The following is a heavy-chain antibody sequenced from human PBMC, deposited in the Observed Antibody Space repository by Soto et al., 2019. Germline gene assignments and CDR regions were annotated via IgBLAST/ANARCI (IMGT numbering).Heavy chain of an antibody. D-gene: IGHD3-10*01. CDR1: GFTFSSYG. V-gene: IGHV3-30*18. Sequence: QVQLVESGGGVVQPGRSLRLSCAASGFTFSSYGMHWVRQAPGKGLEWVAVISYDGSNKYYADSVKGRFTISRDNSKNTLYLQMNSLRAEDTAVYYYAKDPVVRGVMLYLFDYWGQGTLVTVSS. CDR3: AKDPVVRGVMLYLFDY. J-gene: IGHJ4*02. CDR2: ISYDGSNK.